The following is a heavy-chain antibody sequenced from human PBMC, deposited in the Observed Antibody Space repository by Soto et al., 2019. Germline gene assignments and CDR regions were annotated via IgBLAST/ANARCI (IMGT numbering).Heavy chain of an antibody. V-gene: IGHV4-39*01. D-gene: IGHD6-6*01. CDR1: GGSNNSSYY. CDR3: SRFAARPPFEY. CDR2: IYYSGTT. Sequence: PSETLSLTCIVSGGSNNSSYYWGWSRQPPGKAPEWIGSIYYSGTTYYNPSLKSRVTISVDSSRDQVSLKMTSVTAVDTALYYCSRFAARPPFEYWGQGLVVTV. J-gene: IGHJ4*02.